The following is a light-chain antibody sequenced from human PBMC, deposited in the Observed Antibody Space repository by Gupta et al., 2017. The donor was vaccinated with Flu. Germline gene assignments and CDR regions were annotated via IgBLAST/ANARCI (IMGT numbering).Light chain of an antibody. Sequence: GDRVTITGRASQSISSYLNWYQQKPGKAPKLLIYAASSLQSGVPSRFSGSGSGTDFTLTISSLQPEDFATYYCQQSYSTPFTFGPGTKVDIK. CDR1: QSISSY. V-gene: IGKV1-39*01. CDR3: QQSYSTPFT. J-gene: IGKJ3*01. CDR2: AAS.